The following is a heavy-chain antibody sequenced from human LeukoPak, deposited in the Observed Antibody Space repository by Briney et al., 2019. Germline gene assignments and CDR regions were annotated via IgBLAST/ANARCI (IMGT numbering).Heavy chain of an antibody. J-gene: IGHJ5*02. CDR3: ARSHSGWQGHNNWFDP. Sequence: KSSETLSLTCEVSGYSSSSDKYWGWIRQPPGKGLEWIGTIYHTGSTFYNPSLKSRVSISVDTSKNQFSLRFTSMTAADTAVYYCARSHSGWQGHNNWFDPWGQGTLVTVSS. CDR1: GYSSSSDKY. V-gene: IGHV4-38-2*01. CDR2: IYHTGST. D-gene: IGHD6-19*01.